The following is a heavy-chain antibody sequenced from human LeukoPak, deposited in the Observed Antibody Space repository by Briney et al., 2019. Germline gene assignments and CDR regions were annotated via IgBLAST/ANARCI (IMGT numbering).Heavy chain of an antibody. CDR2: INPSGGST. CDR1: GYTFTGYY. J-gene: IGHJ4*02. V-gene: IGHV1-46*01. D-gene: IGHD3-10*01. Sequence: GASVKVSCKASGYTFTGYYMHWVRQAPGQGLEWMGIINPSGGSTSYAQKFQGRVTMTRDTSTSTVYMELSSLRSEDTAVYYCARDRFTMVRGATPLYYWGQGTLDTVSS. CDR3: ARDRFTMVRGATPLYY.